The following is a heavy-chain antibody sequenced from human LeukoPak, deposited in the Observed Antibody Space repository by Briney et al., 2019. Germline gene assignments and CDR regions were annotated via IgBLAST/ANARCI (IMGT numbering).Heavy chain of an antibody. CDR1: GGSFSGYY. D-gene: IGHD3-16*01. CDR2: INHWGST. CDR3: ARGAVPVW. J-gene: IGHJ4*02. V-gene: IGHV4-34*01. Sequence: SETLSLTCAVYGGSFSGYYWSWIRQPPGKGLEWIGDINHWGSTNFNPSLKSRVTISVDTSKNQFSLKLSSVTAADTAVYYCARGAVPVWWGQGTLVTVSS.